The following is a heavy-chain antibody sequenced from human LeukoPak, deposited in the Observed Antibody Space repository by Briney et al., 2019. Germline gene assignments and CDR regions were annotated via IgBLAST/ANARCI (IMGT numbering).Heavy chain of an antibody. CDR1: GSTFSSYG. Sequence: GGSLRLSCAASGSTFSSYGVQWVRQAPGKGLEWVAFIRYDGSNKYYADCVKGRFTISRKISNNTLYLQMNSTRGEDTAVYYCAKGYSYGQDLDAFDIWGQGTMVTVSS. D-gene: IGHD5-18*01. J-gene: IGHJ3*02. V-gene: IGHV3-30*02. CDR2: IRYDGSNK. CDR3: AKGYSYGQDLDAFDI.